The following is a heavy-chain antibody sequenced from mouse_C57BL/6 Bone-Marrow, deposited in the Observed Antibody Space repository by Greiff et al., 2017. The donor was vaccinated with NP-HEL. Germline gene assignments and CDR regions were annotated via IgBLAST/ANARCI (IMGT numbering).Heavy chain of an antibody. V-gene: IGHV1-78*01. CDR1: GYTFTDHT. CDR3: ARSLRLRRRYFDV. D-gene: IGHD2-2*01. CDR2: IYPRDGST. Sequence: VQGVESDAELVKPGASVKISCKVSGYTFTDHTIHWMKQRPEQGLEWIGYIYPRDGSTKYNEKFKGKATLTADKSSSTAYMQLNSLTSEDSAVYFCARSLRLRRRYFDVWGTGTTVTVSS. J-gene: IGHJ1*03.